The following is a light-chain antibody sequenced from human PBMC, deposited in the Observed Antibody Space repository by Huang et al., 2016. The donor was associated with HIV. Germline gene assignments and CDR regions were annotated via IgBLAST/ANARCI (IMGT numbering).Light chain of an antibody. J-gene: IGKJ5*01. CDR1: QSVNTN. CDR2: GAS. V-gene: IGKV3-15*01. Sequence: EVVMTQSPAILSVSPGERAALSCRASQSVNTNLAWYQQRPGQAPRLLIHGASTRATVLPARFSGSGSGTEFTLTISSLQSEDFAVYYCQQYNNWPFTFGQGTRLEIK. CDR3: QQYNNWPFT.